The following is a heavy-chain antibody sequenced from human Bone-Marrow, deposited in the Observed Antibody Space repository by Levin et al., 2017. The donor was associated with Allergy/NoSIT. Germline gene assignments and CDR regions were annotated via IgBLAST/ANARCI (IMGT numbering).Heavy chain of an antibody. CDR1: GESVSSSGFY. J-gene: IGHJ4*02. CDR2: IYYPGNT. V-gene: IGHV4-31*02. Sequence: SQTLSLTCTVSGESVSSSGFYWTWIRQYQGKGLEWIGHIYYPGNTSYNPSLKSRVSISEDRSKNQFSLKLDFVTAADTAVYYCARESVYYGSGSWIDCWGQGTLVTVSS. CDR3: ARESVYYGSGSWIDC. D-gene: IGHD3-10*01.